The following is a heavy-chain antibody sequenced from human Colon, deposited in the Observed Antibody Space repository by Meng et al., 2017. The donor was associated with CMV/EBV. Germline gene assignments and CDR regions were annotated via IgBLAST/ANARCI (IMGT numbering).Heavy chain of an antibody. Sequence: SVKVSCKASGGTFSSYAISWVRQAPGQGLEWMGGIIPIFGTANYAQKFQGRVTITTDESTSTAYMELSSLRSEDTAVYYCARDTCGGGSCNLYYYYGMDVWGQGTTVTVSS. V-gene: IGHV1-69*05. D-gene: IGHD2-15*01. J-gene: IGHJ6*02. CDR1: GGTFSSYA. CDR2: IIPIFGTA. CDR3: ARDTCGGGSCNLYYYYGMDV.